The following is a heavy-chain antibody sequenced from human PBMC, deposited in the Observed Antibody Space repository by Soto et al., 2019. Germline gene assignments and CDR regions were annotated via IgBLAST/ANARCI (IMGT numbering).Heavy chain of an antibody. D-gene: IGHD3-22*01. V-gene: IGHV4-34*01. J-gene: IGHJ3*02. Sequence: PSETLSLTCAVYGWSSSGYYWSWIRKPPGKGLEWIGEINHSGSTNYNPALKSRVTISVDTSKNQFSLKLSSVTAADTAVHYCARVISFRTYYDSSGYSPDIWGQGTMVTVSS. CDR2: INHSGST. CDR3: ARVISFRTYYDSSGYSPDI. CDR1: GWSSSGYY.